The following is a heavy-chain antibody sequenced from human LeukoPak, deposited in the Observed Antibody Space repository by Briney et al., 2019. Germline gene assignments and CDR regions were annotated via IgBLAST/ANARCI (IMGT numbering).Heavy chain of an antibody. CDR3: ARDSGITMIVGDAFDI. CDR1: GYSISSGYY. Sequence: SETLSLTCTVSGYSISSGYYWGWIRQPPGKGLEWIGSIYHSGSTYYNPSLKSRVTISVDTSKNQFSLKLSSVTAADTAVYYCARDSGITMIVGDAFDIWGQGTMVTVSS. V-gene: IGHV4-38-2*02. CDR2: IYHSGST. J-gene: IGHJ3*02. D-gene: IGHD3-22*01.